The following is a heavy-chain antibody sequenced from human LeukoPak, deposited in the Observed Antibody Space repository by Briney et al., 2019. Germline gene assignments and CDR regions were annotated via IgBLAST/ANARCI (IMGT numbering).Heavy chain of an antibody. V-gene: IGHV1-18*01. CDR2: ISAYNGNT. CDR1: GYTFTSYG. CDR3: AREVGQYDILTGYYMGTFDY. J-gene: IGHJ4*02. Sequence: ASVKVSCKASGYTFTSYGISWVRQAPGQGLEWMGWISAYNGNTNYAQKLQGRVTITADESTSTAYMELSSLRFEDTAVYYCAREVGQYDILTGYYMGTFDYWGQGTLVTVSS. D-gene: IGHD3-9*01.